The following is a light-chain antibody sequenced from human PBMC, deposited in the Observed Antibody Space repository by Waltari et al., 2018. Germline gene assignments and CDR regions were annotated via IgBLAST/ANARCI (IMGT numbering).Light chain of an antibody. J-gene: IGKJ2*01. CDR1: QSVSSN. CDR3: QQYNNWPPYT. V-gene: IGKV3-15*01. Sequence: EIVLTQSPATLSLSPGERATHPCRASQSVSSNLAWYQHKPGQAPRLLIYGVSIRVTGIPARFSGSGSGTEFTLTISSLQSEDSAVYYCQQYNNWPPYTFGHGTKLEI. CDR2: GVS.